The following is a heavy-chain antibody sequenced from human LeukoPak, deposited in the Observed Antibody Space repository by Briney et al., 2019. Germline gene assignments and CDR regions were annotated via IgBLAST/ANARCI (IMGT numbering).Heavy chain of an antibody. CDR1: GFTFSSCG. J-gene: IGHJ4*02. CDR3: AKDSSYDFWSPGDY. D-gene: IGHD3-3*01. V-gene: IGHV3-33*06. CDR2: IWYDGSNK. Sequence: GRSLRLSCAASGFTFSSCGMHWVRQAPGKGLEWVAVIWYDGSNKYYADSVKGRFTISRDNSKNTLYLQMNSLRAEDTAVYYCAKDSSYDFWSPGDYWGQGTLVTVSS.